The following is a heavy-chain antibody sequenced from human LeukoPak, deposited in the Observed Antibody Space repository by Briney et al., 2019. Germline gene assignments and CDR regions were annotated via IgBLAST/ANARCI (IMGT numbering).Heavy chain of an antibody. Sequence: GGSLRLSCAASGFTFSSCAMNWVRQAPGRGLEWVSAIRGSGGSTYYADSVKGRFTISRDNSKNTLYLQVNSLRAEDTAVYYCAKGGKWDVTPFDYWGQGTLVTVS. CDR1: GFTFSSCA. J-gene: IGHJ4*02. V-gene: IGHV3-23*01. CDR2: IRGSGGST. CDR3: AKGGKWDVTPFDY. D-gene: IGHD1-26*01.